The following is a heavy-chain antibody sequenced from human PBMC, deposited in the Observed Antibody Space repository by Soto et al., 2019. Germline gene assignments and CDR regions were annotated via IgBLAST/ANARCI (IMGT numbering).Heavy chain of an antibody. V-gene: IGHV3-23*01. CDR1: GFRFSSYA. CDR3: AKSPSGGLNHTRFDN. Sequence: EVQLLESGGGLVQPGGSLRLSCAAAGFRFSSYAMSWVRQAPGKGLEWVSGISSSGTVTFYADSVKGRFTISRDKSKSTLNLQMDSLRAEDTARYYFAKSPSGGLNHTRFDNWGQGTLVSVSS. D-gene: IGHD2-15*01. CDR2: ISSSGTVT. J-gene: IGHJ4*02.